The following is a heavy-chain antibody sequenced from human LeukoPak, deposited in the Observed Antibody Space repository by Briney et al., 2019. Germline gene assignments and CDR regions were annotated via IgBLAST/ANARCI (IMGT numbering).Heavy chain of an antibody. V-gene: IGHV4-59*08. CDR2: IYYSGST. Sequence: SETLSLTCTVSGGSISTYYWSWIRQPPGKGLEWIGYIYYSGSTNYNPSLKSRVTISVDTSKNQFSLKLRSVTAADTAVYYCARRLVSYCGMDVWGQGTTVTVSS. J-gene: IGHJ6*02. CDR3: ARRLVSYCGMDV. CDR1: GGSISTYY. D-gene: IGHD6-6*01.